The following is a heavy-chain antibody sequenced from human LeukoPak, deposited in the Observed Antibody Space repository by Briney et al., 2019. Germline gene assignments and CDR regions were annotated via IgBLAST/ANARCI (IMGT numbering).Heavy chain of an antibody. Sequence: PSETLSLTCAVYGGSFSGYFWSWIRQPPGKGLEWIGEINHSGSTNYNPSLKSRVTISVDASKNQFSLKLSSVTAADTAVYYCARASRDDILTGYYDYFDYWGQGTLVTVSS. D-gene: IGHD3-9*01. CDR2: INHSGST. V-gene: IGHV4-34*01. CDR1: GGSFSGYF. CDR3: ARASRDDILTGYYDYFDY. J-gene: IGHJ4*02.